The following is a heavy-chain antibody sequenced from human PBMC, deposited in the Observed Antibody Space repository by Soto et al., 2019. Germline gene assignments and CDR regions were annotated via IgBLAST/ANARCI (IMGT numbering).Heavy chain of an antibody. D-gene: IGHD5-12*01. J-gene: IGHJ4*02. V-gene: IGHV3-23*01. CDR2: MSISGEKT. Sequence: TGGSLRLSCAASGFIFSDYSMAWVRQTPEKGLEWVSGMSISGEKTFYADSVKGRFTVSRDSSKNTVYLQMNSLRVEDTAIYYCARWSGYGDLWGQGALVTVSS. CDR1: GFIFSDYS. CDR3: ARWSGYGDL.